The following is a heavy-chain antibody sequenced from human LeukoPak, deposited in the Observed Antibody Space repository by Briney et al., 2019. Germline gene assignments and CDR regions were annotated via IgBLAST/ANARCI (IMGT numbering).Heavy chain of an antibody. CDR1: GYTFTDYY. CDR3: ATGPYSGSPRRYMDV. J-gene: IGHJ6*03. CDR2: VDPEDGET. D-gene: IGHD1-26*01. Sequence: ASVKVSCKVSGYTFTDYYMHWVQQAPGKGLEWVGLVDPEDGETIYAEKFQGRVTITADTSTDTAYMELSSLRSEDTAVYYCATGPYSGSPRRYMDVWGKGTTVTVSS. V-gene: IGHV1-69-2*01.